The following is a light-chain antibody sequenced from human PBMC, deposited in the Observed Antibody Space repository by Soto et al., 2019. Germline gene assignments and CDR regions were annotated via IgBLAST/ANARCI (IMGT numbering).Light chain of an antibody. V-gene: IGLV1-40*01. J-gene: IGLJ1*01. CDR2: GGD. Sequence: QSVLTHPPSVSEAPGQPLTISCAVSSSNIEARDDVHRYQHLPGTALLLRVYGGDNRPSGVPYRFSGSKSGNTASLTISGLQAEDEPDYFGSSNSISTAYLFGTGTKGTVL. CDR1: SSNIEARDD. CDR3: SSNSISTAYL.